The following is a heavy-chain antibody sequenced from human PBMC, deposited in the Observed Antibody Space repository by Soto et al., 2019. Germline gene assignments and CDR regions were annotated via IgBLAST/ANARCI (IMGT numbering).Heavy chain of an antibody. CDR3: ATVGYYDFSGD. V-gene: IGHV3-11*06. J-gene: IGHJ4*02. Sequence: GGSLRLSCAASGFTFSDYYMSWIRQAPGKGLEWVSYISSSSSYTNYADSVKGRFTISRDNAKNSLYLQMNSLRAEDTAVYYCATVGYYDFSGDWGQGTLVTVSS. D-gene: IGHD3-3*01. CDR2: ISSSSSYT. CDR1: GFTFSDYY.